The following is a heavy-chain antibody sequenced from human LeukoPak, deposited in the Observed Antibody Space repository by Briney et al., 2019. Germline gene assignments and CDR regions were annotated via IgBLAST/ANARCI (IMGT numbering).Heavy chain of an antibody. J-gene: IGHJ4*02. V-gene: IGHV1-8*01. CDR2: MNPNSGNT. CDR3: ARGPLYSGSYSSSFDY. Sequence: ASVKVSCKASGYTFTSYDINWVRQATGQGLEWMGWMNPNSGNTGYAQKFQGRVTMTRNTSISTAYMELSSLRSEDTAVYYCARGPLYSGSYSSSFDYWGQGTLVTVSS. D-gene: IGHD1-26*01. CDR1: GYTFTSYD.